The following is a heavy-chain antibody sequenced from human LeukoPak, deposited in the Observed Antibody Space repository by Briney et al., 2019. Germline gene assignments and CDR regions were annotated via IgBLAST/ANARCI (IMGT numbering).Heavy chain of an antibody. V-gene: IGHV1-18*01. CDR3: ARDLGTPYYYYGMDV. CDR1: GSPFTSYG. J-gene: IGHJ6*02. D-gene: IGHD7-27*01. Sequence: GASVKVYCKASGSPFTSYGISWVRQAPGQGLAWMEWISAYNGNTNYAQKLQGRVTMTTDTSTSTAYMELRSLRSDDTAVYYCARDLGTPYYYYGMDVWGQGTTVTVSS. CDR2: ISAYNGNT.